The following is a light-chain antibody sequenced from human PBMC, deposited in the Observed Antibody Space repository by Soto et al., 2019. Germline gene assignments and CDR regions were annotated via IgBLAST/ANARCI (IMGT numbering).Light chain of an antibody. V-gene: IGKV1-9*01. J-gene: IGKJ1*01. CDR1: QDIAIY. CDR2: AAS. Sequence: IQLTQSPSSLSASVGDRVTITCRASQDIAIYLAWYQQEPGEAPKLLIYAASTLYGGVPSRFSGSGSGTEFTLTISSLQPDDFATYYCQQYNSYWTFGQGTKVDIK. CDR3: QQYNSYWT.